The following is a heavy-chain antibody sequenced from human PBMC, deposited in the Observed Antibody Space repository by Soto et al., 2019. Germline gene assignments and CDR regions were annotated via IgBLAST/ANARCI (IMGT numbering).Heavy chain of an antibody. CDR3: ARAPLYSRTVDY. Sequence: SGGSLRLSCAASGFTFSSYAMHWVRQAPGKGLEWVAVISYDGSNKYYADSVKGRFTISRDNSKNTLYLQMNSLRAEDTAVYYCARAPLYSRTVDYWGQGTLVTVSS. CDR2: ISYDGSNK. D-gene: IGHD5-18*01. V-gene: IGHV3-30-3*01. J-gene: IGHJ4*02. CDR1: GFTFSSYA.